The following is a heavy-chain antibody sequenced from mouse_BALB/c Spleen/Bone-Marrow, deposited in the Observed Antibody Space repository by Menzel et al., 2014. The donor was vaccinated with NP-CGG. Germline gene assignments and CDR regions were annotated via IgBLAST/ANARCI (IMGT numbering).Heavy chain of an antibody. CDR3: ARAVHFDY. J-gene: IGHJ2*01. CDR2: INPNNGGS. V-gene: IGHV1-22*01. CDR1: GYTFTDYT. Sequence: PELVKPGASVKISCKTSGYTFTDYTMHWVRQSHGKSLEWIGSINPNNGGSSCNQKFKAKATLTIDKSSSTPYMELRSLTSEDSAVYYCARAVHFDYWGQGTTLTVSS.